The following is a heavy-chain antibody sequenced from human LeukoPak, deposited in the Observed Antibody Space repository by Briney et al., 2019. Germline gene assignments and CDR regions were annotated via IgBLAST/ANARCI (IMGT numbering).Heavy chain of an antibody. D-gene: IGHD2-8*02. Sequence: GGSLRLSCAASGFTLSSYSMNWVRQAPGKGLEWVSAISGSGDSTYYADSVKGRFTISRDSSKNTLYLQMNSLRAEDTAVYYCAKSWSYYYMDVWGKGTTVTISS. CDR3: AKSWSYYYMDV. CDR2: ISGSGDST. J-gene: IGHJ6*03. CDR1: GFTLSSYS. V-gene: IGHV3-23*01.